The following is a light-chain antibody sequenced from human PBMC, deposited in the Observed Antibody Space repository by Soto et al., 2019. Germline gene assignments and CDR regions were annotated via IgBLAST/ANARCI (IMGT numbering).Light chain of an antibody. Sequence: IVLAQAPGTLSFSPGERAALSGRASQGVTNSFLAWYQQKPGQAPRLLIYGASRRATGIPDRFTGSGSGTDFTLTISRLEPEDFAVYYCQQYVSSPWAFGQGTKVDIK. CDR3: QQYVSSPWA. CDR2: GAS. J-gene: IGKJ1*01. V-gene: IGKV3-20*01. CDR1: QGVTNSF.